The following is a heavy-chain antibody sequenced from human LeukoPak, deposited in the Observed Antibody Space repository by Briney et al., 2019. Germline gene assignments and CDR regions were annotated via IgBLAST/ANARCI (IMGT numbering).Heavy chain of an antibody. Sequence: GGSLRLSCAAPGFIFDDYAIHWVRQAPGKGLEWVSLISGDGGSTFYADSVKGRFTISRDNSKNSLYLQMSSLRSEDTALYYCARESERSGWRDYWGQGTLVTVSS. CDR2: ISGDGGST. CDR1: GFIFDDYA. CDR3: ARESERSGWRDY. J-gene: IGHJ4*02. D-gene: IGHD6-19*01. V-gene: IGHV3-43*02.